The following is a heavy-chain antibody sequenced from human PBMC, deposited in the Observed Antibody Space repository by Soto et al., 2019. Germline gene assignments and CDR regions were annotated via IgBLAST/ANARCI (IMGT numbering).Heavy chain of an antibody. D-gene: IGHD1-26*01. Sequence: QVQLQESGPGLVKPSETLSLTCTVSGESISNYYWSWIRQPPGKGLEWIGYIYKSGTSYNPSLKSRVTISADTSTNHISLKLNSVTAADTAVYYCARRGFFDFWGQGILVTVSS. V-gene: IGHV4-59*08. CDR1: GESISNYY. CDR3: ARRGFFDF. CDR2: IYKSGT. J-gene: IGHJ4*02.